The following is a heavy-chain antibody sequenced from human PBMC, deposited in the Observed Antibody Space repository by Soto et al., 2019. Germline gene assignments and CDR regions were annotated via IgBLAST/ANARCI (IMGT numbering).Heavy chain of an antibody. V-gene: IGHV1-8*01. Sequence: ASVKVSCKASGYTFTSYDINWVRQATGQGLEWMGWTNPNSGNTGYAQKFQGRVTMTRNTSISTAYMELSSLRSEDTAVYYCARARYCSSTSCYFAYYYYYYLDVWGKGTTVTVSS. J-gene: IGHJ6*03. CDR3: ARARYCSSTSCYFAYYYYYYLDV. CDR2: TNPNSGNT. CDR1: GYTFTSYD. D-gene: IGHD2-2*01.